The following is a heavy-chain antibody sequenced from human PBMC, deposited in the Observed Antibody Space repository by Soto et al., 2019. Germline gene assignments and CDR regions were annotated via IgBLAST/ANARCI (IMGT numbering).Heavy chain of an antibody. CDR1: GGTFSTSG. CDR3: PRGKSMRDYLDS. J-gene: IGHJ4*02. V-gene: IGHV1-69*01. Sequence: QVQLVQSGAEVKKPGSSVRVACKASGGTFSTSGFNWVRQAPGQGLEWMGGIIPILGTTRFAPRFQGRVTITADESTSTAYMELSSLTFEDTAIYYCPRGKSMRDYLDSWGQGTLVTVSS. CDR2: IIPILGTT.